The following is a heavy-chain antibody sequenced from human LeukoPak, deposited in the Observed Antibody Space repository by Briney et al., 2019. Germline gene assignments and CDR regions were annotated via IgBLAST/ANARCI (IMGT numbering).Heavy chain of an antibody. CDR2: IYHSGST. CDR1: DYSISSAYY. J-gene: IGHJ4*02. Sequence: ASETLSLTCAVSDYSISSAYYWGWLRQPPGKGLEWIGSIYHSGSTDYNPSLKSRVTISVNTSKNQFSLKLRSVTAADTAVYYFAIDQAYGGGDCYFDFWGQGTLVTVSS. CDR3: AIDQAYGGGDCYFDF. V-gene: IGHV4-38-2*02. D-gene: IGHD2-21*02.